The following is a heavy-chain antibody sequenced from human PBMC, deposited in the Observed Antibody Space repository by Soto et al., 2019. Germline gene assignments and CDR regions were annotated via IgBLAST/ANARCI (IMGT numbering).Heavy chain of an antibody. V-gene: IGHV3-48*02. CDR1: GFTFSLYS. J-gene: IGHJ6*02. D-gene: IGHD3-10*01. Sequence: EVQLVESGGGLVQPGGSLRLSCAASGFTFSLYSMSWVRQASGKGLEWVSYISRSSTGIHYADSVKGRFTISRDDATNKMHLQMNSLRDGDTAVYYCARAVTWGLDVWGQGTTVSISS. CDR2: ISRSSTGI. CDR3: ARAVTWGLDV.